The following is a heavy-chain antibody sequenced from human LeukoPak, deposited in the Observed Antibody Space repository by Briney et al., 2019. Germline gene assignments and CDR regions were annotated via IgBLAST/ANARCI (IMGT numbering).Heavy chain of an antibody. J-gene: IGHJ4*02. CDR2: SHNDGNSV. CDR3: ARGYGPLGPYPDYYGSGSYYQPFDY. Sequence: PGGSLRLSCAASGFTFNRYWMHWVRQVPGKEVVWVSHSHNDGNSVSYADSVKGRFTVSRDNAKNSLYLQMNSLRAEDTAVYYCARGYGPLGPYPDYYGSGSYYQPFDYWGQGTLVTVSS. CDR1: GFTFNRYW. V-gene: IGHV3-74*01. D-gene: IGHD3-10*01.